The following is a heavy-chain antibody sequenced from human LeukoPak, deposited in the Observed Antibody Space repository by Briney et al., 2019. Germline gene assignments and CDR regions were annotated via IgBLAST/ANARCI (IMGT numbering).Heavy chain of an antibody. J-gene: IGHJ4*02. CDR3: AAGIAVAADAGFDY. D-gene: IGHD6-19*01. CDR2: INAGNGNT. Sequence: ASVKVSCKASGYTFTSYAMHWVRQAPGQRLEWMGWINAGNGNTKYSQKFQGRVTITRDTSASTAYMELSSLRSEDTAVYCCAAGIAVAADAGFDYWGQGTLVTVSS. CDR1: GYTFTSYA. V-gene: IGHV1-3*01.